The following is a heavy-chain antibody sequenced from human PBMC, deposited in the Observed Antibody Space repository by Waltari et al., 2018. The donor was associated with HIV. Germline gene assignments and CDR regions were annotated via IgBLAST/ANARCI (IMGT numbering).Heavy chain of an antibody. CDR3: VRRPRMAAFYLYYGMDV. D-gene: IGHD2-8*01. Sequence: QLQLQQSGPGLVKPSETLSLTCTVSGGSVITSDYYWDFIRQFPGKGLEGIGNIYYTGTTFYHPSLKSRVTMSAYLWRNQFSLRLHSVTAADTAIYYCVRRPRMAAFYLYYGMDVWGQGTTVTVSS. J-gene: IGHJ6*02. V-gene: IGHV4-39*01. CDR2: IYYTGTT. CDR1: GGSVITSDYY.